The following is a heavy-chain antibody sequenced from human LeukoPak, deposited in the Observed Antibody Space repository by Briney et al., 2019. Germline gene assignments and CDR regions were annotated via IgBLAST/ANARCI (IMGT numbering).Heavy chain of an antibody. D-gene: IGHD3-22*01. V-gene: IGHV3-9*01. J-gene: IGHJ4*02. CDR1: GFTFDDYA. CDR2: ISWNSGSI. Sequence: PGGSLRLSCAASGFTFDDYAMHWVRQAPGKGLEWVSGISWNSGSIGYADSVKGRFTISRDNAKNSLYLQMNSLRAEDTALYYCAKSPYYYDSSGRYFDYWGQGTLVTVSS. CDR3: AKSPYYYDSSGRYFDY.